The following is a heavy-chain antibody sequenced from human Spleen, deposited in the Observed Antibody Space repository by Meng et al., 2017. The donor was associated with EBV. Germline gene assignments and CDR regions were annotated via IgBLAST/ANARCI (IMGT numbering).Heavy chain of an antibody. D-gene: IGHD3-10*01. J-gene: IGHJ4*02. CDR2: FIPILGTP. CDR3: ARESGRGYTPDF. CDR1: GGASSNSA. Sequence: VESGGGVSRPGSSVKVSCKASGGASSNSAISWVRQAPGQGLEWMGGFIPILGTPNYAQKYQDRVTITADESTSTAHMELSGLRSEDTAVYYCARESGRGYTPDFWGQGTLVTVSS. V-gene: IGHV1-69*01.